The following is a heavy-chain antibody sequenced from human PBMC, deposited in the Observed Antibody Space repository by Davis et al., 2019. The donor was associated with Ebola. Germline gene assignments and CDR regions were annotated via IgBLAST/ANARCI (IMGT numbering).Heavy chain of an antibody. V-gene: IGHV4-59*12. CDR3: ARGGWASGMDV. CDR2: IYYSGST. J-gene: IGHJ6*02. Sequence: SETLSLTCTVSGGSISSYYWSWIRQPPGKGLEWIAYIYYSGSTNYNPSLKSRVTISVDTSKNQFSLQLNSVTPEDTAVYYCARGGWASGMDVWGQGTTVTVSS. D-gene: IGHD6-19*01. CDR1: GGSISSYY.